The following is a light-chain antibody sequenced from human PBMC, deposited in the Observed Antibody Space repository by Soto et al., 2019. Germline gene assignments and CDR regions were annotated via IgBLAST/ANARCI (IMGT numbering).Light chain of an antibody. CDR1: HSVTSDY. J-gene: IGKJ1*01. CDR2: GAT. V-gene: IGKV3-20*01. Sequence: EILLTQSPGTLSLSPGERATISCRATHSVTSDYLACYQQKPGKAPRILSDGATKRATCSPDRFSGSGAGTDFTLTSSRLEAEDFAVYYCQQYGDAPRVFGQGTKV. CDR3: QQYGDAPRV.